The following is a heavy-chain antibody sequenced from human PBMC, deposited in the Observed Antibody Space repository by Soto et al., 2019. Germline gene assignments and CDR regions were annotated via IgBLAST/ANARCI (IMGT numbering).Heavy chain of an antibody. CDR3: ARDRGFGDSRRKYYYYYYGMDV. CDR1: GYTFTSYY. Sequence: ASVKVSCKASGYTFTSYYMHWVRQAPGQGLEWMGIINPSGGSTSYAQKFQGRVTMTRDTSTSTVYMELSSLRSEDTAVYYCARDRGFGDSRRKYYYYYYGMDVWGQGTTVTVS. D-gene: IGHD3-10*01. J-gene: IGHJ6*02. V-gene: IGHV1-46*01. CDR2: INPSGGST.